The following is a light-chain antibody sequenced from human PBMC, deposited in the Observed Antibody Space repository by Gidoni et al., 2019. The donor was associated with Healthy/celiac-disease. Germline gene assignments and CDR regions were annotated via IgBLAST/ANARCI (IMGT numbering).Light chain of an antibody. CDR3: QQLNSYQT. Sequence: DIQLTQPPSFLSASVGDRVTITCRASQGISSYLAWYQQKPGKAPKLLIYAASTLQSGVPSRFSGSGSGTEFTLTISSLQTEDFATYYCQQLNSYQTFGGXTKVEIK. CDR2: AAS. CDR1: QGISSY. V-gene: IGKV1-9*01. J-gene: IGKJ4*01.